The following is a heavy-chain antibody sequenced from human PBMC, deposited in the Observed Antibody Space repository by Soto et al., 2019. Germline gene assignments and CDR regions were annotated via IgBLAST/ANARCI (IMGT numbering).Heavy chain of an antibody. V-gene: IGHV3-15*01. Sequence: GGSRLSCAASGFTFSNAWMSWVRQAPGKGLEWVGRIKSKTDGGTTDYAAPVKGRFTISRDDSKNTLYLQMNSLKTEDTAVYYCTTDHLFDDYGDYVDYWGQGTLVTVSS. J-gene: IGHJ4*02. CDR3: TTDHLFDDYGDYVDY. CDR1: GFTFSNAW. D-gene: IGHD4-17*01. CDR2: IKSKTDGGTT.